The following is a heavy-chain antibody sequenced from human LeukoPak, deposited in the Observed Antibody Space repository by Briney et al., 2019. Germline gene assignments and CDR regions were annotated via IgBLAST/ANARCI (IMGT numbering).Heavy chain of an antibody. CDR1: GFIFSNHA. V-gene: IGHV3-30*04. D-gene: IGHD1-26*01. Sequence: GRSLRLSCAASGFIFSNHAIHWVRQAPGKGLEWVAVISYDGSDKYYADSVKGRFTISRDNSKNTLYLQMNSLRAEDTAVYYCAKEIGMGYSGSYYYDYWGQGTLVTVSS. J-gene: IGHJ4*02. CDR3: AKEIGMGYSGSYYYDY. CDR2: ISYDGSDK.